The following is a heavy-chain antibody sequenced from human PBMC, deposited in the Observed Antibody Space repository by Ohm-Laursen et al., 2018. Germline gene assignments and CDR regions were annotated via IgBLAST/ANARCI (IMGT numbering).Heavy chain of an antibody. CDR3: AKDRPDYDFWSGYYTNYYYYGMDV. CDR1: GFTFSSYA. CDR2: ISGSGGST. J-gene: IGHJ6*02. Sequence: SLRLSCAASGFTFSSYAMSWVRQAPGKGLEWVSAISGSGGSTYYADSVKGRFTISRDNSKNTLYLQMNSLRAEDTAVYYCAKDRPDYDFWSGYYTNYYYYGMDVWGQGTTVTVSS. V-gene: IGHV3-23*01. D-gene: IGHD3-3*01.